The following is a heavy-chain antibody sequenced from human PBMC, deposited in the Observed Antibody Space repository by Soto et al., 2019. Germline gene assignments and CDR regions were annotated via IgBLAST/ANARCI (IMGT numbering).Heavy chain of an antibody. CDR3: ARDVDTAMAYYGMDV. CDR2: INPSGGST. Sequence: GASVKVSCKASGYTFTSYYMHWVRQAPGQGLEWMGIINPSGGSTSYAQKYQGRVTMTRDTSTSTVYMELSSLRSEDTAVYYCARDVDTAMAYYGMDVWGQGTTVTVSS. J-gene: IGHJ6*02. CDR1: GYTFTSYY. V-gene: IGHV1-46*03. D-gene: IGHD5-18*01.